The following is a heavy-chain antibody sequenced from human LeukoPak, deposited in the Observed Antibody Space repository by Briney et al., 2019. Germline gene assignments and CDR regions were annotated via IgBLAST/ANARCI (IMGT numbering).Heavy chain of an antibody. J-gene: IGHJ5*02. CDR1: GYTFTGYY. CDR3: ARAFGSYYNIGESWFDP. Sequence: ASVKVSCKASGYTFTGYYMHWVRQAPGQGLEWMGWINPNSGGTNYAQKFQGRVTMTRDTSISTAYMELSRLRSDDTAVYYCARAFGSYYNIGESWFDPWGQGTLVTVSS. CDR2: INPNSGGT. V-gene: IGHV1-2*02. D-gene: IGHD3-10*01.